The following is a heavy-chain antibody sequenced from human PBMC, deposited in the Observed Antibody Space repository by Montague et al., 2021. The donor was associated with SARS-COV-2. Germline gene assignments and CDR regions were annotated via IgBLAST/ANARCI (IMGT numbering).Heavy chain of an antibody. J-gene: IGHJ6*02. Sequence: SETLSLTCAVSGGSISSREWWSWVRQPPGKGLEWIGEIHQSESGRTNXNSSLKSRVTISIDQSKSYFSLNLTSMTAADTAVYYCGRTWVYFSPVDVWGQGTTVIVSS. CDR2: IHQSESGRT. D-gene: IGHD3-3*01. V-gene: IGHV4-4*02. CDR3: GRTWVYFSPVDV. CDR1: GGSISSREW.